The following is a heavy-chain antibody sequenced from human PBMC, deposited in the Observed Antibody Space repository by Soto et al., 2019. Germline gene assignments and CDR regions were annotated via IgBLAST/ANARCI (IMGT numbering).Heavy chain of an antibody. V-gene: IGHV1-69*06. CDR3: ARGFPYVWGSYRFYYFDY. J-gene: IGHJ4*02. Sequence: GASVKVSCKASGGTFSSYAISWVRQAPGQGLEWMGGIIPIFGTANYAQKFQGRVTITADKSTSTAYMELSSLRSEDTAVYYCARGFPYVWGSYRFYYFDYWGQGTLVSVSS. D-gene: IGHD3-16*02. CDR1: GGTFSSYA. CDR2: IIPIFGTA.